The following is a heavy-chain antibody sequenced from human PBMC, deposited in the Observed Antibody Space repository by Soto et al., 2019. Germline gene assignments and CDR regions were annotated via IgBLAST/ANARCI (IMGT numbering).Heavy chain of an antibody. V-gene: IGHV4-39*01. D-gene: IGHD5-18*01. CDR1: GGSISSSSYY. J-gene: IGHJ5*02. CDR3: WRHVRIQLVSVVVSNWFDP. CDR2: IYYSGST. Sequence: QLQLQESGPGLVKPSETLSLTCTVSGGSISSSSYYWGWIRQPPGKGLEWIGSIYYSGSTYYNPSVKGRLSAPGHTSKSQFSLRLSSVTAADTAVYYGWRHVRIQLVSVVVSNWFDPWGQGTLVTVSS.